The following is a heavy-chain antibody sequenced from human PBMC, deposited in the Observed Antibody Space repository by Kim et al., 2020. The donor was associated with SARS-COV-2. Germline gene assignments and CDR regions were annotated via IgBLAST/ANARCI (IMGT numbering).Heavy chain of an antibody. CDR3: ARVGGGYSSSRGGMDV. D-gene: IGHD6-13*01. Sequence: GGSLRLSCAASGFTFSSYGMHWVRQAPGKGLEWVAVIWYDGSNKYYADSVKGRFTISRDNSKNTLYLQMNSLRAEDTAVYYCARVGGGYSSSRGGMDVWGQGTTVTVSS. V-gene: IGHV3-33*01. CDR2: IWYDGSNK. CDR1: GFTFSSYG. J-gene: IGHJ6*02.